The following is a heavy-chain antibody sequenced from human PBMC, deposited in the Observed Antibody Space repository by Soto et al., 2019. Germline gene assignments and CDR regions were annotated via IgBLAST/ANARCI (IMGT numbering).Heavy chain of an antibody. CDR3: AKDEGVKQQLVPTVYYFDF. CDR2: IIPIFGTA. CDR1: GGTFSSYA. Sequence: QVQLVQSGAEVKKPGSSVKVSCKASGGTFSSYAISWVRQAPGQGLEWMGGIIPIFGTANYAQKFQGRVTITADESTSTAYMELSSLRSEDTDVYYCAKDEGVKQQLVPTVYYFDFWGQGTLVTVSS. D-gene: IGHD6-13*01. J-gene: IGHJ4*02. V-gene: IGHV1-69*01.